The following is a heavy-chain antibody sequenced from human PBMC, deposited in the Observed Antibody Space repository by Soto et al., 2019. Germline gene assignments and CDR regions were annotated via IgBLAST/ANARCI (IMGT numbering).Heavy chain of an antibody. V-gene: IGHV3-48*02. CDR2: ISTTGSTI. J-gene: IGHJ4*02. D-gene: IGHD3-22*01. Sequence: GGSLRLSCAASGFTFSSYTMDWVRQAPGKGLQWVSYISTTGSTIYYADFVKGRFTISRDNVKNSLYLQMNSLRDEDTAVYYCARGSSGSDCWGQGTLVTVSS. CDR3: ARGSSGSDC. CDR1: GFTFSSYT.